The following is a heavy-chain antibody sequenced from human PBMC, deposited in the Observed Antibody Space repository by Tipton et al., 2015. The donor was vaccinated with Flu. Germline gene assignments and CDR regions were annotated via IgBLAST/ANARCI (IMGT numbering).Heavy chain of an antibody. CDR2: ISAYTDNR. J-gene: IGHJ4*02. CDR1: GYSFNTYG. V-gene: IGHV1-18*01. D-gene: IGHD2-21*02. Sequence: QLVQSGAEVKKPGASVKVSCKTSGYSFNTYGISWVRQAPGQGLEWMGWISAYTDNRNYAQRFQGRVTMTTDTSTSTAFMELRSLSSDDTAVYYCARVGAIFGEVTARRRGDLDYWGQGTLVSVSS. CDR3: ARVGAIFGEVTARRRGDLDY.